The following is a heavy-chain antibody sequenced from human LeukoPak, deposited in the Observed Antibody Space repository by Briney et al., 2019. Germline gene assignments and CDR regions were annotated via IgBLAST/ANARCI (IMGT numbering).Heavy chain of an antibody. V-gene: IGHV4-30-4*01. CDR2: IYYSGST. CDR3: ASPGPPRGYSYGPPTN. J-gene: IGHJ4*02. D-gene: IGHD5-18*01. Sequence: SQTLSLTCTVSGGSISSGDYYCSWIRQPPGKGLEWIGYIYYSGSTYYNPSLKSRVTISVDTSKNQFSLKLSSVTASDTAVYYCASPGPPRGYSYGPPTNWGQGTLVTVSS. CDR1: GGSISSGDYY.